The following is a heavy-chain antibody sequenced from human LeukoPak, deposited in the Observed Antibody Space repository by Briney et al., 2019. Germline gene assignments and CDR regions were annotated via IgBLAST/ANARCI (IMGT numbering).Heavy chain of an antibody. CDR1: VFTFSSYS. CDR2: ISISSSTI. Sequence: GGSVRLSCAASVFTFSSYSIHWVRHAPWKGLEWVSYISISSSTIYYADSVKGRFTISRDNAKNSLYLQMNSLRDEDTAVYYCARVRAGQLDYWGQGTLVTVSS. CDR3: ARVRAGQLDY. J-gene: IGHJ4*02. V-gene: IGHV3-48*02. D-gene: IGHD5-18*01.